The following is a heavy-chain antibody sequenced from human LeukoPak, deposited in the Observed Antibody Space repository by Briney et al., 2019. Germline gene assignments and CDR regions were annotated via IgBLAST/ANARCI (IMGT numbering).Heavy chain of an antibody. D-gene: IGHD3-10*01. Sequence: SVKVSCKASGGTFSSYAISWVRQAPGQGLEWMGRIIPIFGTANYAQKFQGRVTITTDESTSTAYMELSGLRSEDTAVYYCAREPDMYYYGSGSFGLTVDYWGQGTLVTVSS. J-gene: IGHJ4*02. CDR1: GGTFSSYA. CDR3: AREPDMYYYGSGSFGLTVDY. V-gene: IGHV1-69*05. CDR2: IIPIFGTA.